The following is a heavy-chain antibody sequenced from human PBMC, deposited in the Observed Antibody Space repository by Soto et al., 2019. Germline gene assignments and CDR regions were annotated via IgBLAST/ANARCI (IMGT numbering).Heavy chain of an antibody. CDR3: AKMVSRIAAAGPTYFDY. Sequence: GGSLRLSCAASGFTFSSYAMSWVRQAPGKGLEWVSAISGSGGSTYYADSVKGRLTISRDNSKNTLYLQMNSLRAEDTAVYYCAKMVSRIAAAGPTYFDYWGQGTLVTVSS. J-gene: IGHJ4*02. CDR1: GFTFSSYA. V-gene: IGHV3-23*01. D-gene: IGHD6-13*01. CDR2: ISGSGGST.